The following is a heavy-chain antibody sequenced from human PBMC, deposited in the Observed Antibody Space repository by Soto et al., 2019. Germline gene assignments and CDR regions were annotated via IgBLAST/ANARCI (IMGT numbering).Heavy chain of an antibody. CDR1: GFPFGAYS. Sequence: QLVESGGGLIQPGGSLRLSCAASGFPFGAYSMNWVRQAPGKGLEWISYISSSGSTIYYADSVKGRFTISRDRAKTSLYLHMSSLRDEDTAVYYCARDRIMYSTFPETFDSWGQGTLVTVSS. J-gene: IGHJ4*02. D-gene: IGHD2-8*01. V-gene: IGHV3-48*02. CDR2: ISSSGSTI. CDR3: ARDRIMYSTFPETFDS.